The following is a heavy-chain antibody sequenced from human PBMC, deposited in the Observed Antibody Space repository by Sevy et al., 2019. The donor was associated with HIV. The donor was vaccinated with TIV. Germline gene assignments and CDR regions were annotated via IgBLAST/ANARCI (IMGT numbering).Heavy chain of an antibody. Sequence: ASVKVSCKASGYTFTTYYIHWVRQAPGQGLQWMGIINPSGGSTNYAQKFQGRVTMTSDTSTSTVYMDLTSLRSEDTAVYYCARGLGWKQSRWYFEYWGQGTLVTVSS. CDR1: GYTFTTYY. CDR2: INPSGGST. J-gene: IGHJ4*02. CDR3: ARGLGWKQSRWYFEY. D-gene: IGHD5-18*01. V-gene: IGHV1-46*01.